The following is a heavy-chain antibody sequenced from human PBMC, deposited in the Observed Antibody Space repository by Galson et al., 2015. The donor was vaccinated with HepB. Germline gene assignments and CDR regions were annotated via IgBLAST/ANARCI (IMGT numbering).Heavy chain of an antibody. D-gene: IGHD3-16*02. Sequence: SLRLSCAASGFTFSNYAMHWVRQALGKGPEYVSAINSIGDSTYYADSVKGRFTISRDNSKNTLYLQMSSLRAEDTAVYYCVKALSRSYFDHWGQGTLVTVSS. CDR2: INSIGDST. V-gene: IGHV3-64D*06. J-gene: IGHJ4*02. CDR3: VKALSRSYFDH. CDR1: GFTFSNYA.